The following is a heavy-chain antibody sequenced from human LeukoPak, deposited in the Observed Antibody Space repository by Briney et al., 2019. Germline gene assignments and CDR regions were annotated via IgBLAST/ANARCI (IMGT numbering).Heavy chain of an antibody. D-gene: IGHD2-2*01. V-gene: IGHV5-51*01. CDR2: IFPDDSDT. Sequence: GESLKISFRGSGYTFSGYWIAWVRQMPGKGLGWMGIIFPDDSDTTYSPSFQGQVTMSADKSISTAYLQWSSLKASDTAMYYCARQNRYCSSTNCYGDLDYWGQGSLVTVSS. CDR3: ARQNRYCSSTNCYGDLDY. CDR1: GYTFSGYW. J-gene: IGHJ4*02.